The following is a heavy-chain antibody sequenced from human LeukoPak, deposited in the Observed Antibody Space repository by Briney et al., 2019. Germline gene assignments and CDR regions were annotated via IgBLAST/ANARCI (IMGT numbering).Heavy chain of an antibody. Sequence: ASVKVSCKASGGTFSSYAISWVRQAPGQGLEWMGGIIPIFGTANYAQKFQGRVTITADKSTSTAYMELSSLRSEDTAVYYCARGKLWFGKNYYYYYYMDVWGKGTTVTVSS. D-gene: IGHD3-10*01. V-gene: IGHV1-69*06. CDR3: ARGKLWFGKNYYYYYYMDV. CDR2: IIPIFGTA. J-gene: IGHJ6*03. CDR1: GGTFSSYA.